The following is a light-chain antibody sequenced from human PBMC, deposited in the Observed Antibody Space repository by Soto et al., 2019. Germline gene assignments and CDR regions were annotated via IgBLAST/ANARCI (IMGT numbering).Light chain of an antibody. Sequence: DIQMTQSPSSLSASVGDRVTITCRSSQTIGIYLNWYQQKPEKAPKVLIYAASSLQSGVPSRFSGSGSGTDFTLTIRSLQLEDFATYFCQQSHGLPYTFGQVT. V-gene: IGKV1-39*01. CDR3: QQSHGLPYT. CDR2: AAS. CDR1: QTIGIY. J-gene: IGKJ2*01.